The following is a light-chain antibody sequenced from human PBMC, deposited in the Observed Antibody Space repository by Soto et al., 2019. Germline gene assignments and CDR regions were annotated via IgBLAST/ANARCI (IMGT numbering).Light chain of an antibody. Sequence: QSALTQSAAVSGSPGQSVTISCTGTNSDVGGYEYVSWYQQHPGKDPKLMIYDVSNRPSGVSNRFSGSKSGNTASLTISGLQAEDEADYYCSSYTSSGTLYVFGTGTKLTVL. CDR2: DVS. CDR3: SSYTSSGTLYV. CDR1: NSDVGGYEY. V-gene: IGLV2-14*01. J-gene: IGLJ1*01.